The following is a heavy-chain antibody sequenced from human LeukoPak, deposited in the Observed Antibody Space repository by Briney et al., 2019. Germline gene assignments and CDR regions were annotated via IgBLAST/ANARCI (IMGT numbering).Heavy chain of an antibody. CDR2: ISYDGSNK. V-gene: IGHV3-30*18. Sequence: SCKASRYTFTGYYMHWVRQAPGKGLEWVAVISYDGSNKYYADSVKGRFTISRDNSKNTLYLQMNSLRAEDTAVYYCAKAYSSSWYKHAFDIWGQGTMVTVSS. CDR3: AKAYSSSWYKHAFDI. CDR1: RYTFTGYY. J-gene: IGHJ3*02. D-gene: IGHD6-13*01.